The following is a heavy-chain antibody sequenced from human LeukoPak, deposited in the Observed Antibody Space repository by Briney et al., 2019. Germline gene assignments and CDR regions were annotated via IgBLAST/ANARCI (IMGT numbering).Heavy chain of an antibody. CDR2: ISSSSSTI. Sequence: AGGSLRLSCAASGFTFSSYSMNWVRQAPGKGLEWVSYISSSSSTIYYADSVKGRFTISRDNAKNSLYLQMNSLRAEDTAVYYCARDKSSGWYPRIYYYYGVDVWGQGTTVTVSS. CDR3: ARDKSSGWYPRIYYYYGVDV. D-gene: IGHD6-19*01. V-gene: IGHV3-48*01. CDR1: GFTFSSYS. J-gene: IGHJ6*02.